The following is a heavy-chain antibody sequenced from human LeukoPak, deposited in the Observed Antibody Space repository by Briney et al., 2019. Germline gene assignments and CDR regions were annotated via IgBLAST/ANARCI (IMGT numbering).Heavy chain of an antibody. CDR1: GGSFSGYY. CDR3: ARLYYDSSGGFDY. D-gene: IGHD3-22*01. Sequence: SETLSLSCGVYGGSFSGYYLTWIRQPPGKGLEWIGSIYYSGSTYYNPSLKSRVTISVDTSKNQFSLRLSSVTAADTAVYYCARLYYDSSGGFDYWGQGTLVTVSS. CDR2: IYYSGST. V-gene: IGHV4-34*01. J-gene: IGHJ4*02.